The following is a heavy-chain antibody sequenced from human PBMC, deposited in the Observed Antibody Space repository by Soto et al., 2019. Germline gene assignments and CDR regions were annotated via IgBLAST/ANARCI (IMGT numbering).Heavy chain of an antibody. D-gene: IGHD5-18*01. Sequence: QVQLVQSGAEVKKPESSVKVSCKAPAGTCSTYAISWVRQAPGQGLEWMGGMIPMFGTANYAQRFQDRVTITADESTNTVYMELSSLRSEDTAVYFCASGIQLWLRRINNGYSGWGQGTLVTVSS. J-gene: IGHJ4*02. CDR3: ASGIQLWLRRINNGYSG. V-gene: IGHV1-69*12. CDR2: MIPMFGTA. CDR1: AGTCSTYA.